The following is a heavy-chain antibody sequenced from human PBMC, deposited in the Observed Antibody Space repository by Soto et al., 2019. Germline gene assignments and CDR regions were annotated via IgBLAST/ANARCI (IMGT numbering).Heavy chain of an antibody. CDR2: IYYSGIT. V-gene: IGHV4-61*01. D-gene: IGHD3-3*01. Sequence: SETLSLTCTVSGGSVSSGSYYWSWIRQPPGKGLEWIGYIYYSGITNYNPSLKSRVTISVDTSKNQFSLKLSSVTAADTAVYYCAIHTYYDFWSGYRNPSSYYFDYWGQGTLVTVSS. CDR3: AIHTYYDFWSGYRNPSSYYFDY. CDR1: GGSVSSGSYY. J-gene: IGHJ4*02.